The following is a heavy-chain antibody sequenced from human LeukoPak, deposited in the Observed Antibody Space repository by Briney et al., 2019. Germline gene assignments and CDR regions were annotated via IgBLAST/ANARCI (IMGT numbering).Heavy chain of an antibody. CDR1: GFNFSDYY. D-gene: IGHD3-22*01. Sequence: GGSLRLSCAASGFNFSDYYMRWIRQAPGKGLAWVSYISSSGSTIYYADSVKGRFTISRDNAKNSLFLQMNSLRAEDTAVYYCARVLPYDSSGYYLGFDYWGQGTLVTVSS. CDR3: ARVLPYDSSGYYLGFDY. V-gene: IGHV3-11*01. CDR2: ISSSGSTI. J-gene: IGHJ4*02.